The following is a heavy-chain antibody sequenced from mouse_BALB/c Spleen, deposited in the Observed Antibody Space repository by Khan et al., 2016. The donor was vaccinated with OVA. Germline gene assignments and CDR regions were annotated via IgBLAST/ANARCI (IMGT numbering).Heavy chain of an antibody. CDR3: ARRTTGYAMDY. Sequence: VQLKQSGAELARPGASVKMSCKASGYTFTSNTMYWVKQRPGKGLEWIGYINPRSSYTNYNQKFKDKATLTADKSSSTAYMQLSSLTSEDSAVYYCARRTTGYAMDYWGQGTSVTVSS. CDR1: GYTFTSNT. CDR2: INPRSSYT. J-gene: IGHJ4*01. D-gene: IGHD2-14*01. V-gene: IGHV1-4*01.